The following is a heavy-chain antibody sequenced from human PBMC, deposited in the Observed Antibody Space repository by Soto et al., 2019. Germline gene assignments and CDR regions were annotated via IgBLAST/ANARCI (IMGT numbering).Heavy chain of an antibody. CDR3: ASVDDILTSAWLDS. CDR2: ISTNSRYT. Sequence: PGGSLRLSCAASGFTLSDYYMTWIRQAPGKGLEWISYISTNSRYTKYADSVKGRFTISRDDAKNSLYLQMNSLRVEDTAVYYWASVDDILTSAWLDSWGQGNLVTVS. J-gene: IGHJ5*01. V-gene: IGHV3-11*03. D-gene: IGHD3-9*01. CDR1: GFTLSDYY.